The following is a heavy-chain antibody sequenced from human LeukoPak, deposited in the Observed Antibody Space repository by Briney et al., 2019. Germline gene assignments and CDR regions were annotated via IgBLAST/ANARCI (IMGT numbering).Heavy chain of an antibody. CDR1: GFTFSDYY. D-gene: IGHD3-16*01. V-gene: IGHV3-7*05. CDR2: IKQDGSEK. Sequence: PGGSLRLSCAASGFTFSDYYMSWVRQAPGKGLEWVASIKQDGSEKYYVDSVKGRFTISRDNAKNSLDLQMNSLRAEDTAVYYCARRFGDYWGQGTLVTVSS. CDR3: ARRFGDY. J-gene: IGHJ4*02.